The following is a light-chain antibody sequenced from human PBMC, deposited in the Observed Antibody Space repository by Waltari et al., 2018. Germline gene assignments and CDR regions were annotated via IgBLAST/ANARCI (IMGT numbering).Light chain of an antibody. CDR2: HVT. Sequence: QSALTQPASVSGSPGQSLTISCTGTSGDIGGYHYFSWYQQHPCKAPKLMIYHVTRWPSGVSNRFSGSNAGNTASLTISGLQAEDEADYYCTSYTSTNTVIFGGGTKVTV. CDR3: TSYTSTNTVI. V-gene: IGLV2-14*03. CDR1: SGDIGGYHY. J-gene: IGLJ2*01.